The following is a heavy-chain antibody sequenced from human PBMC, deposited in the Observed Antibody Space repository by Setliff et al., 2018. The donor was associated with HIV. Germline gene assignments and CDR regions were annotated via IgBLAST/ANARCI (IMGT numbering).Heavy chain of an antibody. J-gene: IGHJ4*02. V-gene: IGHV3-74*01. Sequence: GGSLRLSGAASGFTFSSYWMHWVRQAPGKGLVWVSRINSDGSSTTYADSVKGRFTISRDNAKNTLYLQMNSLRAEDTAVYYCAREDSGSYFSDYWGQGTLVTVSS. CDR2: INSDGSST. D-gene: IGHD1-26*01. CDR3: AREDSGSYFSDY. CDR1: GFTFSSYW.